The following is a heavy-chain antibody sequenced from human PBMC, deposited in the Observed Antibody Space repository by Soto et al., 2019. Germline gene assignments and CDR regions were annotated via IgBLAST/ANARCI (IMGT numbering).Heavy chain of an antibody. CDR2: ISSSTSHT. D-gene: IGHD6-13*01. J-gene: IGHJ4*02. CDR1: GFTFSDYY. Sequence: QVQLVESGGGLVKPGVSLRLSCAVSGFTFSDYYMTWIRQAPGKGLEWVSYISSSTSHTNYADSVKGRFTISRDNAKNSLFLQMNILRAEDTAVYYCARGRGAAADYFDFWGQGTLVTVSS. CDR3: ARGRGAAADYFDF. V-gene: IGHV3-11*05.